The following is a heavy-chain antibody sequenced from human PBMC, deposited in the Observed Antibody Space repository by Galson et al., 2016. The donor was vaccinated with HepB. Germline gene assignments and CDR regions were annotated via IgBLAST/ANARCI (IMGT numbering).Heavy chain of an antibody. V-gene: IGHV3-30*19. CDR2: ISYGGTDI. CDR3: AKAQWEIRHAMDV. CDR1: AFTFSNFG. J-gene: IGHJ6*02. Sequence: SLRLSCAASAFTFSNFGMHWVRQAPGKGLEWVAIISYGGTDIYYADSVKGRFTISRDNSNNTLYLQMNSLRAEDTAVYYCAKAQWEIRHAMDVWGQGTTVSVSS. D-gene: IGHD1-26*01.